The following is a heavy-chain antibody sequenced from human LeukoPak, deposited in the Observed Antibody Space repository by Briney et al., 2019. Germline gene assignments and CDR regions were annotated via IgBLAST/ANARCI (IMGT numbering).Heavy chain of an antibody. CDR2: IYTSGST. CDR3: ALTKSATGRYYYYMDV. J-gene: IGHJ6*03. V-gene: IGHV4-61*02. D-gene: IGHD3-10*01. Sequence: SETLSLTCTVSGASISSGTYYWSWIRQPAGKGLEWIGRIYTSGSTNYNPSLKSRVTISVDTSKNQFSLKLSSVTAADTAVYYYALTKSATGRYYYYMDVWGKGTTVTVSS. CDR1: GASISSGTYY.